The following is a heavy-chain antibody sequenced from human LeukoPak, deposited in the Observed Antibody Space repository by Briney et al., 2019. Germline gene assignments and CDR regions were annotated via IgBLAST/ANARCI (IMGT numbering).Heavy chain of an antibody. CDR1: GYTFTGYY. D-gene: IGHD3-9*01. CDR3: ARVSRYFDWSQGDFDY. CDR2: IIPIFGTA. V-gene: IGHV1-69*13. J-gene: IGHJ4*02. Sequence: GASVKVSCKASGYTFTGYYMHWVRQAPGQGLEWMGGIIPIFGTANYAQEFQGRVTITADESTSTAYMELSSLRSEDTAVYYCARVSRYFDWSQGDFDYWGQGTLVTVSS.